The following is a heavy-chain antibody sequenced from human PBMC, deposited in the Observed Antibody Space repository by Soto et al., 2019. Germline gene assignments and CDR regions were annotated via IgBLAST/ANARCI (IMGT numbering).Heavy chain of an antibody. Sequence: EGQLLESGGGLVQPEGSLRLSCAASGFTFSSYAMTWVRQAPGKGLEWVSSISGSGISTYYADSVKGRFTISRDNSKNTLYLQMNSLRAEDAAVYYCAKSAGSNAYYPNDYWGQGALVTVSS. D-gene: IGHD3-16*01. V-gene: IGHV3-23*01. CDR1: GFTFSSYA. CDR3: AKSAGSNAYYPNDY. J-gene: IGHJ4*02. CDR2: ISGSGIST.